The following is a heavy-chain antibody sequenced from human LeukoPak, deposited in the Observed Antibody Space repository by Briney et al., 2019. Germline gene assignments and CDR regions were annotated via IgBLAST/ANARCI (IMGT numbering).Heavy chain of an antibody. CDR1: GFTFSSYS. D-gene: IGHD3-10*01. J-gene: IGHJ3*02. CDR3: AREGYYGALDI. V-gene: IGHV3-48*01. Sequence: PGWSLRLSCAASGFTFSSYSMKWVRQAPAKGLEWISYISSSSNVEVAYADSVKGRFTISRDNAKNSLYLQMNSLRDDDTAVYYCAREGYYGALDIWGQGTMVTVSS. CDR2: ISSSSNVEV.